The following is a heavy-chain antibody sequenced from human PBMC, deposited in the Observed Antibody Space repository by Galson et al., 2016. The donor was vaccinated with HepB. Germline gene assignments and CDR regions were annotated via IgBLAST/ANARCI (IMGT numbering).Heavy chain of an antibody. CDR2: ISHDGTVV. Sequence: SLRLSCAASGFTFSNHWMHWVRQAPGKGLEWLAVISHDGTVVYYADALKGRFTISRDNSKNTLYLQMNSLRAEDTAVYYCARDPQYQLTNYYYYGMDVWGQGTTVTV. V-gene: IGHV3-30*03. CDR3: ARDPQYQLTNYYYYGMDV. J-gene: IGHJ6*02. D-gene: IGHD2-2*01. CDR1: GFTFSNHW.